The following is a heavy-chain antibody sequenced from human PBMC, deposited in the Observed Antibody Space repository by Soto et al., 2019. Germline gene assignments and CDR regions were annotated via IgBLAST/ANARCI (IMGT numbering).Heavy chain of an antibody. Sequence: QVQLQQWGAGLLKPSETLSLTCAVYGGSFSGYYWSWIRQPPGKGLEWIGEINHSGSTNYNPSLKSRVTLSVDTSKNQFSLKLSSVTAADTAVYYCARFVQDNSSWLNWGQGTLVTVSS. CDR1: GGSFSGYY. J-gene: IGHJ4*02. V-gene: IGHV4-34*01. CDR3: ARFVQDNSSWLN. CDR2: INHSGST. D-gene: IGHD6-13*01.